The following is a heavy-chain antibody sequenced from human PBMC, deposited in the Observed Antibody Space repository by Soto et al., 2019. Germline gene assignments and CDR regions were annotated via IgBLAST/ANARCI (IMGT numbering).Heavy chain of an antibody. V-gene: IGHV3-23*01. J-gene: IGHJ5*02. CDR1: GFTFSSYA. CDR3: AKVVLQQLVLGWFDP. Sequence: GGSLRLSCAASGFTFSSYAMSWVRQAPGKGLEWVSAISGSGGSTYYADSVKGRFTISRDNSKNTLYLQMNSLRAEDTAVYYCAKVVLQQLVLGWFDPWGQGTLVTVSS. CDR2: ISGSGGST. D-gene: IGHD6-13*01.